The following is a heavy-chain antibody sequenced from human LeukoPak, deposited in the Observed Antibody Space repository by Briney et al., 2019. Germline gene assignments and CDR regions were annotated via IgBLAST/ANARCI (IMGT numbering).Heavy chain of an antibody. Sequence: GGSLSHSCGASGFTFCSYLMSWVRQAPGKGLEWVANIKKDRREKYYVDSVKGRFTISRDNAKNSLYLQMNSLRAEDTAVYYCARGSGKYWGQGTLVTVSS. V-gene: IGHV3-7*01. CDR1: GFTFCSYL. CDR2: IKKDRREK. D-gene: IGHD3-10*01. CDR3: ARGSGKY. J-gene: IGHJ4*02.